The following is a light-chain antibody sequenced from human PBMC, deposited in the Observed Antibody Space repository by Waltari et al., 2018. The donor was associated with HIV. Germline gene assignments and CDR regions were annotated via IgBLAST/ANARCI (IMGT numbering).Light chain of an antibody. J-gene: IGKJ1*01. CDR3: QQYNSYLWT. V-gene: IGKV1-5*03. CDR2: KAS. Sequence: DIQMTQSPSALSAFVGDRVTITCRASRSISRWLAWYQQKPGKAPKLLIYKASNLEGGVPSGFSGSGSGTEFTLTISSLQPDDFATYYCQQYNSYLWTFGQGTKVEIK. CDR1: RSISRW.